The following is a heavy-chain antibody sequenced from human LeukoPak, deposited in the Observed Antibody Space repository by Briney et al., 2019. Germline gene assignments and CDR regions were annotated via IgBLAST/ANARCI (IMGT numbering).Heavy chain of an antibody. CDR3: ARDGYNNAFDI. D-gene: IGHD1-14*01. Sequence: PSETLSLTCTVSGGSIGTYYWSWIRQPPGKGLEWIGYIYHSGSTYYNPSLKSRVTISVDRSKNQFSLKLSSVTAADTAVYYCARDGYNNAFDIWGQGTMVTVSS. V-gene: IGHV4-59*12. CDR1: GGSIGTYY. CDR2: IYHSGST. J-gene: IGHJ3*02.